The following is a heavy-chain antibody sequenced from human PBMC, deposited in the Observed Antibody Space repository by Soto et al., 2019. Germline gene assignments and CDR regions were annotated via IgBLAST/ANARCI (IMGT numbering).Heavy chain of an antibody. J-gene: IGHJ4*02. CDR2: ISAYNGNT. CDR1: GYTFTNFG. Sequence: ASVKVSCKTSGYTFTNFGLSWVRQAPGQGLEWMGWISAYNGNTNYAQNFQGRVTMTTDTSTSTAYMELRSLRSEDTAVYYCAGGVAGHFDYWGQGTLVTVSS. V-gene: IGHV1-18*01. D-gene: IGHD6-19*01. CDR3: AGGVAGHFDY.